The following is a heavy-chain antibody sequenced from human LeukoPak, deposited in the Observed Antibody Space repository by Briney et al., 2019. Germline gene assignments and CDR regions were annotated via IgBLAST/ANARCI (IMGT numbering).Heavy chain of an antibody. D-gene: IGHD6-19*01. CDR2: ISSSSSYI. V-gene: IGHV3-21*04. J-gene: IGHJ3*02. CDR1: GFTFSSYS. Sequence: GGSLRLSCAASGFTFSSYSMNWVRQAPGKGLEWVSSISSSSSYIYCADSVKGRFTISRDNAKNSLYLQMNSLRAEDTALYYCARDTIAVAGEAFDIWGQGTMVTVSS. CDR3: ARDTIAVAGEAFDI.